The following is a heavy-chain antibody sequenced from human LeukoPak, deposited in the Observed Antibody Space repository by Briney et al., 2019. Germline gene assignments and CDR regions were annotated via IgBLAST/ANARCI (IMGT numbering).Heavy chain of an antibody. CDR2: ISGSGGST. CDR1: GFTFSSYA. CDR3: AKGSGSGWYGWFAP. J-gene: IGHJ5*02. V-gene: IGHV3-23*01. D-gene: IGHD6-19*01. Sequence: AGSLRLSCAASGFTFSSYAMSWVRQAPGKGLEWVSAISGSGGSTYYADSVKGRFTISGDNSKNTFFLQMNTLRAADTAVYYCAKGSGSGWYGWFAPWGQGTLVTVSS.